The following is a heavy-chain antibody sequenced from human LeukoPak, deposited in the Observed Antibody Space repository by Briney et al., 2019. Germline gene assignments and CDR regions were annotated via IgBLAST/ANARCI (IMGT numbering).Heavy chain of an antibody. J-gene: IGHJ2*01. CDR1: GFTFSSHG. V-gene: IGHV3-33*08. D-gene: IGHD3-16*01. CDR3: AREGAGGNWYFDL. CDR2: VGGNAHTK. Sequence: GGSLRLSCAASGFTFSSHGMHWVRQAPGKGLEWVAVVGGNAHTKFYADSVKGRFTISRDNSKNTLYLEVNRLREEDTAVYYCAREGAGGNWYFDLWGRGALVTVSS.